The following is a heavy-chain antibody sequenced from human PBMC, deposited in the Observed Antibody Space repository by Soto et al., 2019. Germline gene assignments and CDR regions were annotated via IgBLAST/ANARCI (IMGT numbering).Heavy chain of an antibody. V-gene: IGHV3-33*01. CDR3: ARDGYCSGGSCYSVPVFDY. J-gene: IGHJ4*02. CDR1: GFTFSSYG. CDR2: IWYDGSNK. D-gene: IGHD2-15*01. Sequence: QVQLVESGGGVVQPGRSLRLSCAASGFTFSSYGMHWVRQAPGKGLEWVAVIWYDGSNKYYADSVKGRFTISRDNSKNTLYLQMNSLRAEDTAVYYCARDGYCSGGSCYSVPVFDYVGQGTLVTVSS.